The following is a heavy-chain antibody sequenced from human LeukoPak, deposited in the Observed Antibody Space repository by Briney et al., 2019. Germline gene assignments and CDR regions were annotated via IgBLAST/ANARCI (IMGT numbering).Heavy chain of an antibody. CDR3: ARGLGGTTLDAFDI. Sequence: PSETLSLTCAVYGGSFSGYYWSWIRQPPGKGLEWIGEINHSGSTNYDPSLKSRVTISVDTSKNQFSLKLSSVTAADTAVYYCARGLGGTTLDAFDIWGQGAMVTVSS. V-gene: IGHV4-34*01. D-gene: IGHD1-1*01. J-gene: IGHJ3*02. CDR2: INHSGST. CDR1: GGSFSGYY.